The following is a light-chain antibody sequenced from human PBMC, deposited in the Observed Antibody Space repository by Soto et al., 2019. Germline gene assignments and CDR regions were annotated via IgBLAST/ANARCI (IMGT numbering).Light chain of an antibody. CDR3: QSYDSSLSGVV. CDR2: GNS. V-gene: IGLV1-40*01. Sequence: QSVLTQPPSVSGAPGQRVTISCTGSSSNIGAGYDVHWYQQLPGTAPKLLIYGNSNRPSGVPDRFSGSKSGTSASLAITGLHAEDEADYYCQSYDSSLSGVVFGGGTKLPVL. CDR1: SSNIGAGYD. J-gene: IGLJ2*01.